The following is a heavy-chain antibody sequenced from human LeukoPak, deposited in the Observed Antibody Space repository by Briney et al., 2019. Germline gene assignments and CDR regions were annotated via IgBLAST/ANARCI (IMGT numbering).Heavy chain of an antibody. CDR2: MNPNSGDT. CDR3: ARDSNIAAASLQTLVD. V-gene: IGHV1-8*02. CDR1: GSTFSSYD. J-gene: IGHJ4*02. D-gene: IGHD6-13*01. Sequence: GASVKVSCKASGSTFSSYDINWVRQATGQGLEWMGWMNPNSGDTGYTPRFQGRVTMTRDTSISTAYMELSSLRSEDTAVYYCARDSNIAAASLQTLVDWGQGTLVTVSS.